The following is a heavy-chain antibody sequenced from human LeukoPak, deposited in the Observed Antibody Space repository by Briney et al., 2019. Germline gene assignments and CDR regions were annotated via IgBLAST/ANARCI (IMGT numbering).Heavy chain of an antibody. CDR3: ARGIAAAGHGMDV. V-gene: IGHV3-21*01. J-gene: IGHJ6*02. D-gene: IGHD6-13*01. CDR1: GLTFSGYI. Sequence: PGGSLRLPCAASGLTFSGYIMTWVPQAPGKGLEWVSSISTSGTYMEYAHSVKGRCIISRDNSKNSLFLQMNSLRAEDTAVYSCARGIAAAGHGMDVWGQGTTVTVSS. CDR2: ISTSGTYM.